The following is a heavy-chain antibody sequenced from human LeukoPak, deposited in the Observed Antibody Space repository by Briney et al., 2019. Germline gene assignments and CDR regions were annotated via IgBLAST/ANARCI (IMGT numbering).Heavy chain of an antibody. Sequence: QTGGSLRLSCAASEFTFSSYWMSWVRQAPGKGLEWVSYISSSGSTIYYADSVKGRFTISRDNAKNSLYLQMNSLRAEDTAVYYCAKDYGQYGGGYYYYYMDVWGKGTTVTVSS. V-gene: IGHV3-48*04. D-gene: IGHD4-23*01. CDR3: AKDYGQYGGGYYYYYMDV. J-gene: IGHJ6*03. CDR2: ISSSGSTI. CDR1: EFTFSSYW.